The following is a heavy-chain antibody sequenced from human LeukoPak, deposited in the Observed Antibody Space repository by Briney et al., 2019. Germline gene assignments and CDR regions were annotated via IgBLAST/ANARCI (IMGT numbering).Heavy chain of an antibody. Sequence: GESLRLSCAASGFTFSSYAMSWVRQAPGKGLEWVSVFYSGGHTYHRDGTTYYAESVKGRSTISGDKSANTVYLQMNSLRVDDTAVYYCAHSYDFDSSGYHHPPAFWGQGTLVTVSS. CDR3: AHSYDFDSSGYHHPPAF. V-gene: IGHV3-23*03. CDR1: GFTFSSYA. D-gene: IGHD3-22*01. CDR2: FYSGGHTYHRDGTT. J-gene: IGHJ4*02.